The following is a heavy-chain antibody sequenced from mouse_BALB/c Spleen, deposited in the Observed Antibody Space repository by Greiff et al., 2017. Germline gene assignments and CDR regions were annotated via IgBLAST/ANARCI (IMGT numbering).Heavy chain of an antibody. CDR1: GYSITSDYA. V-gene: IGHV3-2*02. Sequence: EVQLQQSGPGLVKPSQSLSLTCTVTGYSITSDYAWNWIRQFPGNKLEWMGYISYSGSTSYNPSLKSRISITRDTSKNQFFLQLNSVTTEDTATYYCASSTRAWFAYWGQGTLVTVSA. J-gene: IGHJ3*01. CDR2: ISYSGST. D-gene: IGHD1-1*01. CDR3: ASSTRAWFAY.